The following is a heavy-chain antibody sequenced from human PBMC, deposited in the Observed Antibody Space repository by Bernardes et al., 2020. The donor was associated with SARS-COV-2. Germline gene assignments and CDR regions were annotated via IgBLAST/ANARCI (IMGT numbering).Heavy chain of an antibody. V-gene: IGHV3-66*02. CDR2: IYSGGST. Sequence: GSLRLSCAASGFTVSSNYMSWVRQAPGKGLEWVSVIYSGGSTYYADSVKGRFTISRDNSKNTLYLQMNSLRAEDTAVYYCARDQGGAGYYYYYYMDVWGKGTTVTVSS. CDR3: ARDQGGAGYYYYYYMDV. J-gene: IGHJ6*03. CDR1: GFTVSSNY. D-gene: IGHD3-16*01.